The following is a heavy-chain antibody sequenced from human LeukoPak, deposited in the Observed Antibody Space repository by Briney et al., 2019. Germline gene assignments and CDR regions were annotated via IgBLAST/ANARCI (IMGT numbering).Heavy chain of an antibody. D-gene: IGHD6-6*01. CDR1: GFTFSSYS. CDR2: ISSSSSTI. V-gene: IGHV3-48*01. CDR3: ARDSHVAARPYYFDY. Sequence: GGSLRLSCAASGFTFSSYSMNWVRQAPGKGLEWVSYISSSSSTIYYADSVKGRFTISRDNAKNSLYLQMNSLRAEDTAVYYCARDSHVAARPYYFDYWGQGTLVTVSS. J-gene: IGHJ4*02.